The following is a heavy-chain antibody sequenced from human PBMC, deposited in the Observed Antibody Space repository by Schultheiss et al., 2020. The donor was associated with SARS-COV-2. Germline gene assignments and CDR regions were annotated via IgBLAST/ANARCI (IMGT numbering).Heavy chain of an antibody. CDR2: ISSSSSYI. CDR3: AKQLVLRYFDY. Sequence: GGSLRLSCAASGFTFSNYSMNWVRQAPGKGLEWVSSISSSSSYIYYADSVKGRFTMSRDNAKNSLYLQMNSLRAEDTAVYYCAKQLVLRYFDYWGQGTLVTVSS. D-gene: IGHD5-18*01. CDR1: GFTFSNYS. J-gene: IGHJ4*02. V-gene: IGHV3-21*04.